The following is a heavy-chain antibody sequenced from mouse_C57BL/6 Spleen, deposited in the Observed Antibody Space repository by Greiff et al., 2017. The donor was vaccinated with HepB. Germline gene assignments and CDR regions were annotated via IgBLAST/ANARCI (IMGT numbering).Heavy chain of an antibody. J-gene: IGHJ2*01. V-gene: IGHV1-81*01. Sequence: QVHVKQSGAELARPGASVKLSCKASGYTFTSYGISWVKQRTGQGLEWIGEIYPRSGNTYYNEKFKGKATLTADKSSSTAYMELRSLTSEDSAVYFCARSGLHYYYGSSLDYWGQGTTLTVSS. D-gene: IGHD1-1*01. CDR1: GYTFTSYG. CDR3: ARSGLHYYYGSSLDY. CDR2: IYPRSGNT.